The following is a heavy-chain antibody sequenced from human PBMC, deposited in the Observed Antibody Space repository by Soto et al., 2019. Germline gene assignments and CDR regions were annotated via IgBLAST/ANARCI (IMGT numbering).Heavy chain of an antibody. V-gene: IGHV4-31*03. CDR3: ARGGEQLTFDY. CDR2: IYYSGST. CDR1: GGSISSGGYY. D-gene: IGHD6-6*01. Sequence: PSETLSLTCTVSGGSISSGGYYWSWIRQHPGKGLEWIGYIYYSGSTYYNPSLKSRVTISVDTSKNQFSLKLSSVTAADTAVYYCARGGEQLTFDYRGQGTLVTVSS. J-gene: IGHJ4*02.